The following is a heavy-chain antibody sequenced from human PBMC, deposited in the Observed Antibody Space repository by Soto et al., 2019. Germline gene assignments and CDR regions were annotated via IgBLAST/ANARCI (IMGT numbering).Heavy chain of an antibody. D-gene: IGHD3-22*01. V-gene: IGHV1-2*02. Sequence: QVQLVQSGAEVKKPGASVKVSCKASGYTFTGYYMHWVRQAPGQGLEWMGWINPNSGGTNYAQKVQGGVTMTRDTSISTAYMELSRRRSDDTAVYYCARSEGKSGYDDYWGQGTLVTVSS. CDR1: GYTFTGYY. CDR2: INPNSGGT. CDR3: ARSEGKSGYDDY. J-gene: IGHJ4*02.